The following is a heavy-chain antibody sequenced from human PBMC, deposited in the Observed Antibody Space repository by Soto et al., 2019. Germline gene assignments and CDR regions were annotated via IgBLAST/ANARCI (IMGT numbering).Heavy chain of an antibody. D-gene: IGHD3-22*01. CDR1: GYTFTSYY. V-gene: IGHV1-46*01. Sequence: RASVKVSCKASGYTFTSYYMHWVRQAPGQGLEWMGIINPSGGSTSYAQKFQGRVTMTRDTSTSTVYMELSSLRSEDTAVYYCARDAYYYDSSGPAPYYYYGMDVWGQGTTVTVSS. J-gene: IGHJ6*02. CDR2: INPSGGST. CDR3: ARDAYYYDSSGPAPYYYYGMDV.